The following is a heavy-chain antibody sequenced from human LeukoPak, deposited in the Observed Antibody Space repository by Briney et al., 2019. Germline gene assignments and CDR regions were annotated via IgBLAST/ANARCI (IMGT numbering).Heavy chain of an antibody. Sequence: GGSLRLSCAASGFTFSSYWMHWVRQVPGKGPVWVSRINSDGLITDYADFVKGRFTISRDNAKNSLYLQMNSLRAEDTAVYYCARNRYYYDSSGYLMFGEYDYWGQGTLVTVSS. CDR2: INSDGLIT. CDR3: ARNRYYYDSSGYLMFGEYDY. V-gene: IGHV3-74*01. CDR1: GFTFSSYW. J-gene: IGHJ4*02. D-gene: IGHD3-22*01.